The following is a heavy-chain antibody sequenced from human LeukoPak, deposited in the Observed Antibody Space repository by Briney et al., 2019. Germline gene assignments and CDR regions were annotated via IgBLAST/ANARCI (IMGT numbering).Heavy chain of an antibody. D-gene: IGHD3-9*01. Sequence: SETLSLTCTVSGYSISSGHYWGWIRQPPGKGLEWIGSIYHSGSTYYNPSLKSRVTISVDTFKNQFSLKLSSVTAADTAVYYCARALRYFDWLLSLYYFDYWGQGTLVTVSS. CDR1: GYSISSGHY. V-gene: IGHV4-38-2*02. CDR2: IYHSGST. CDR3: ARALRYFDWLLSLYYFDY. J-gene: IGHJ4*02.